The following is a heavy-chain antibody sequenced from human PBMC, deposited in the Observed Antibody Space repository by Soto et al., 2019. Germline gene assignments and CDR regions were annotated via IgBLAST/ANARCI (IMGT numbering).Heavy chain of an antibody. CDR3: ARGHRGWLQFRYFDY. V-gene: IGHV4-59*01. D-gene: IGHD5-12*01. CDR1: GGSISSYY. CDR2: IYYSGST. J-gene: IGHJ4*02. Sequence: SETLSLTCAVSGGSISSYYWSWIRQPPGKGLEWIGYIYYSGSTNYNPSLKSRVTISVDTSKNQFSLKLSSVTAADTAVYYCARGHRGWLQFRYFDYWGQGTLVTVSS.